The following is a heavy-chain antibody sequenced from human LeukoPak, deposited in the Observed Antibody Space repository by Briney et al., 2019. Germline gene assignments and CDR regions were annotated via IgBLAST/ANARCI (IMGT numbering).Heavy chain of an antibody. V-gene: IGHV3-74*01. D-gene: IGHD3-9*01. CDR3: TRDLMDYDVSTGLHHYYMDV. CDR1: GFTFSSYW. Sequence: GGSLRLSCVASGFTFSSYWMHWVRQDPRKGLVWVSRINGNGRNINYADSVRGRFTISRDNAKNTLYLQMNTLRVEDTAVYYCTRDLMDYDVSTGLHHYYMDVWGQGTTVTVSS. J-gene: IGHJ6*02. CDR2: INGNGRNI.